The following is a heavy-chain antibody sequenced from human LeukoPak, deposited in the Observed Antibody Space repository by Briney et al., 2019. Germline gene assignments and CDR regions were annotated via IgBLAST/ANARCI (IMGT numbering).Heavy chain of an antibody. V-gene: IGHV3-15*01. CDR1: GFSFNNAW. D-gene: IGHD5-12*01. J-gene: IGHJ4*02. CDR3: TTGVGTIDF. Sequence: GGSLRLSCAASGFSFNNAWMSWVRQAPGKGLEWVCRIKKKSDGGTTDYAAPVKGRITISRDDSTNTLYLLMNSLKTEDTAVYYCTTGVGTIDFGGQGTLVTVSS. CDR2: IKKKSDGGTT.